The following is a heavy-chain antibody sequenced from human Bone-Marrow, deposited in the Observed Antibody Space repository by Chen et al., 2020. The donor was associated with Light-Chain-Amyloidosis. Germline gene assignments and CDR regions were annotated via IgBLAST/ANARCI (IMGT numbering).Heavy chain of an antibody. V-gene: IGHV3-15*01. Sequence: EVQLVESGGGLVTSGGSLRLSCAASGFNFRNAWMSWVRQAPGKGLEWVGRIKSKVHGGTTDYAAPVEGRFTISRDDSRNTLYLQLDSLNTEDTAIYYCTAIVGSYDTFDFWGQGTMVIVSS. CDR1: GFNFRNAW. CDR3: TAIVGSYDTFDF. J-gene: IGHJ3*01. CDR2: IKSKVHGGTT. D-gene: IGHD2-21*01.